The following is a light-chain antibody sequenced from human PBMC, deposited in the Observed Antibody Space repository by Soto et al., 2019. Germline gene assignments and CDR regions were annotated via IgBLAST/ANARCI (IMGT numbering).Light chain of an antibody. CDR1: SSNIGAGYD. J-gene: IGLJ2*01. CDR3: QSYDSSLGGVV. Sequence: QSVLTQPPSVSGAPGQRVTISCTGSSSNIGAGYDVHWYQQLPGTAPKLLIYGNSNRPSGVPDRFSGSKSGTSASLAITGLQGEDEADYSCQSYDSSLGGVVFGGGTKLTVL. V-gene: IGLV1-40*01. CDR2: GNS.